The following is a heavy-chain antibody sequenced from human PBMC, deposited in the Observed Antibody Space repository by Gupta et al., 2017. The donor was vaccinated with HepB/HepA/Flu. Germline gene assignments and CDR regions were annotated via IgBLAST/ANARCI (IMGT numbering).Heavy chain of an antibody. J-gene: IGHJ5*02. CDR1: GDSIRGSY. V-gene: IGHV4-59*08. CDR2: IWSSETT. Sequence: QVRLQGRARGPLKHSETLSIICTVSGDSIRGSYWSWIRQSPGKGLEWIGFIWSSETTNYNPSLRGRITMSIDTSENQVSLNLTSVTPADTAVYYCARHWGGYSGYDSTFETWGQGTLVTVST. D-gene: IGHD5-12*01. CDR3: ARHWGGYSGYDSTFET.